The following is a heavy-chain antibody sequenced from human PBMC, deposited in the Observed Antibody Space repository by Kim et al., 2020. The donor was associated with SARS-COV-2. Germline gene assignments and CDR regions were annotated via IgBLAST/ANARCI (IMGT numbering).Heavy chain of an antibody. CDR1: GFTFSSYE. Sequence: GGSLRLSCAASGFTFSSYEMNWVRQAPGKGLEWVSYISSSGSTIYYADSVKGRFTISRDNAKNSLYLQMNSLRAEDTAVYYCAREEYSSSFGYWGQGTLVTVSS. CDR2: ISSSGSTI. J-gene: IGHJ4*02. CDR3: AREEYSSSFGY. D-gene: IGHD6-6*01. V-gene: IGHV3-48*03.